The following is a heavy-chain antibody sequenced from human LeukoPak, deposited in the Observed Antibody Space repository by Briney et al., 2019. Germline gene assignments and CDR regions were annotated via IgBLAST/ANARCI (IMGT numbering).Heavy chain of an antibody. CDR3: AISSGSYDY. Sequence: GGSLRLSCAASGFTFSSYAMHWVRQAPGKGLEWVAVISYDGSNKYYADSVKGRFTISRDNSKNTLYLQMNSLRVEDTAVYYCAISSGSYDYWGQGTLVTVSS. J-gene: IGHJ4*02. CDR2: ISYDGSNK. V-gene: IGHV3-30*04. D-gene: IGHD1-26*01. CDR1: GFTFSSYA.